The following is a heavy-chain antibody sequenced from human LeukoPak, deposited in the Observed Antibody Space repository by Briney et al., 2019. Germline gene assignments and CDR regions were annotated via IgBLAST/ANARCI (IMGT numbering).Heavy chain of an antibody. Sequence: SETLSLTCTVSGGSISSSSYYWGWIRQPPGKGLEWIGSIYYSGSTYYNPSLKSRVTISVDTSKKQFSLKLSSVTAADTAVYYCARHPGYYGSGSFFDYWGQGTLVTVSS. CDR3: ARHPGYYGSGSFFDY. CDR2: IYYSGST. CDR1: GGSISSSSYY. J-gene: IGHJ4*02. D-gene: IGHD3-10*01. V-gene: IGHV4-39*01.